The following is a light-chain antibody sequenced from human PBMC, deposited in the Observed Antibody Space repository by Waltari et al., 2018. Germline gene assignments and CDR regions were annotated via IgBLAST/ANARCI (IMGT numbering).Light chain of an antibody. Sequence: QSALTQPASVSGSPGQSATMSCTGTSNDIGSSPYVPWYQQVPGRAPKLIIYDVTIRPSGVSDRFSGSKSGATASLTLSGLQPDDEAVYYCSSYSGGRSVVFGGGTTLTVL. CDR3: SSYSGGRSVV. CDR2: DVT. CDR1: SNDIGSSPY. J-gene: IGLJ2*01. V-gene: IGLV2-14*03.